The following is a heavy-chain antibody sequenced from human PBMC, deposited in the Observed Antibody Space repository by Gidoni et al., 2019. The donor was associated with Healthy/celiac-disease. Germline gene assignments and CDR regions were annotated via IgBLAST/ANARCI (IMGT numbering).Heavy chain of an antibody. CDR3: ARASSIAVAANGAFDI. Sequence: QVQLVESGGGVVQPVRSLRLSCAASGFTFSSYAMHWVRQAPGKGLEWVAVISYDGSNKYYADSVKGRFTISRDNAKNTLYLQMNSLRAEDTAVYYCARASSIAVAANGAFDIWGQGTMVTVSS. D-gene: IGHD6-19*01. CDR1: GFTFSSYA. J-gene: IGHJ3*02. CDR2: ISYDGSNK. V-gene: IGHV3-30-3*01.